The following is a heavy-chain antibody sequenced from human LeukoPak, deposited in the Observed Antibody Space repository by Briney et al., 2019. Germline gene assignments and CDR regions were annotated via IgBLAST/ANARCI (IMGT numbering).Heavy chain of an antibody. CDR3: ARGRKGYHYGSGSYLDV. J-gene: IGHJ6*04. V-gene: IGHV3-53*01. D-gene: IGHD3-10*01. Sequence: PGGSLRLSCAASGFTFSNYWMHWVRQAPGKGLEWVSLIYSGGSTNYADSVKGRFTISRDNSKNTLYLQMNSLRAEDTAVYYCARGRKGYHYGSGSYLDVWGKGTRVTISS. CDR1: GFTFSNYW. CDR2: IYSGGST.